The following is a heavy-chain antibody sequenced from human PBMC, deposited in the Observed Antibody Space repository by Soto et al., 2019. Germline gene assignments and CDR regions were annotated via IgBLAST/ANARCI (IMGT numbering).Heavy chain of an antibody. CDR2: ISGSGGST. CDR1: GFTFSSYA. D-gene: IGHD4-17*01. CDR3: AKVLSGIRLLFFMDV. J-gene: IGHJ6*03. V-gene: IGHV3-23*01. Sequence: GGSLRLSCAASGFTFSSYAMSWVRQAPGKGLEWVSAISGSGGSTYYADSVKGRFTISRDNSKNTLYLQMNSLRAEDTAVEYCAKVLSGIRLLFFMDVWGKGTTVTVSS.